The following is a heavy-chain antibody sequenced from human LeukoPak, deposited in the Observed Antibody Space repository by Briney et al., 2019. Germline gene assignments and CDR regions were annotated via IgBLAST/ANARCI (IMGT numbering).Heavy chain of an antibody. V-gene: IGHV4-61*02. D-gene: IGHD2-8*01. Sequence: SETLSLTCTVSGGSISSGSYYWSWIRQPAGKGLEWIGRIYTSGSTNYNPSLKSRVTISVDTSKNQFSLKLSSVTAADTAVYYCARGDYVYGYWGQGTLVTVSS. CDR3: ARGDYVYGY. J-gene: IGHJ4*02. CDR1: GGSISSGSYY. CDR2: IYTSGST.